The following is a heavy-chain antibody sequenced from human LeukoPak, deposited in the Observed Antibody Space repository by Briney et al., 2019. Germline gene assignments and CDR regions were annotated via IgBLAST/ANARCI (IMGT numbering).Heavy chain of an antibody. CDR3: ARAQLVVPAAINYYGMDV. CDR2: IWYDGSNK. D-gene: IGHD2-2*01. V-gene: IGHV3-33*01. J-gene: IGHJ6*02. CDR1: GFTFSSYG. Sequence: GGSLRLSCAASGFTFSSYGMHWVRQAPGKGLGWVAVIWYDGSNKYYADSVKGRFTISRDNSKNTLYLQMNSLRAEDTAVYYCARAQLVVPAAINYYGMDVWGQGTTVTVSS.